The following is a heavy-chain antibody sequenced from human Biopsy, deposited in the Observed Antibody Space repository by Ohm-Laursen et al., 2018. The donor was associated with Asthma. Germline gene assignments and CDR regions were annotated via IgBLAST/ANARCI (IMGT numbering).Heavy chain of an antibody. CDR1: GFIFSGSN. V-gene: IGHV3-30*18. CDR2: ISYDGNHK. Sequence: SLRLSCTASGFIFSGSNMFWVRQAPGKGLEWVAVISYDGNHKFYEDSVKGRFTISRDNSKNTLYLQMNSLRTEDTAVYYCAKRRGYSGHDNDYWGQGTLVIVSS. J-gene: IGHJ4*02. D-gene: IGHD5-12*01. CDR3: AKRRGYSGHDNDY.